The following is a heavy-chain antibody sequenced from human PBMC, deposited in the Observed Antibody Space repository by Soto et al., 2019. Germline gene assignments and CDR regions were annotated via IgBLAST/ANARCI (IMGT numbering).Heavy chain of an antibody. J-gene: IGHJ4*02. V-gene: IGHV1-58*02. CDR1: GFTFTSSA. D-gene: IGHD2-15*01. CDR3: ARVTVAATLSIDY. Sequence: SVKVSCKASGFTFTSSAIQWVRQARGQRLEWIGWIVVGSGNTNYAQKLQERVTITRDMSTSTAYVELSSLRSEDTAVYYCARVTVAATLSIDYWGQGTLVTVSS. CDR2: IVVGSGNT.